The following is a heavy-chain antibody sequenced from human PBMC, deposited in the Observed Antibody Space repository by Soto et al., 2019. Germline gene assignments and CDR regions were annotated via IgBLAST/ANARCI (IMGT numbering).Heavy chain of an antibody. V-gene: IGHV3-66*01. J-gene: IGHJ5*02. CDR2: IYTAGDT. CDR3: ARDRNDLSTGYSAIGGFDP. D-gene: IGHD3-9*01. CDR1: GGSISSYY. Sequence: LSLTCTVSGGSISSYYWSWVRQATGQGLEWVSNIYTAGDTYYADSVKGRFTVSRDRATNTVFLQMNSLRGDDSAIYYCARDRNDLSTGYSAIGGFDPWGQGTQVTVSS.